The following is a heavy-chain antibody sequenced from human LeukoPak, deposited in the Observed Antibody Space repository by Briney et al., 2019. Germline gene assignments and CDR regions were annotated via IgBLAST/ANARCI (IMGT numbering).Heavy chain of an antibody. CDR1: GSSISSAYY. V-gene: IGHV4-38-2*02. J-gene: IGHJ2*01. Sequence: PSETLSLTCTVCGSSISSAYYWGWIRQPPGKGLEWIGSIYPSGSTFYNPSLRGQVTISIDKSKNQFSLKLSSVTAADTAVYYCARQIPENWRINRYFDLWGRGTLVTVSS. CDR2: IYPSGST. D-gene: IGHD1-1*01. CDR3: ARQIPENWRINRYFDL.